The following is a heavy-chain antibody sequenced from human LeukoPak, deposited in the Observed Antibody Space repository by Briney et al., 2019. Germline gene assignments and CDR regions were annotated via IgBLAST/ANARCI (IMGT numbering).Heavy chain of an antibody. CDR2: ISGSGGSI. D-gene: IGHD6-19*01. CDR1: GFTFSGSA. CDR3: ASPHPYVSGWYGV. J-gene: IGHJ6*04. Sequence: GGSLRLSCTASGFTFSGSAMSWVRQAPGKGLEWVSGISGSGGSIYYADSVKGRFTISRDNSKNTLYLQMNSLRADDTAVYYCASPHPYVSGWYGVWGRGTTVTVSS. V-gene: IGHV3-23*01.